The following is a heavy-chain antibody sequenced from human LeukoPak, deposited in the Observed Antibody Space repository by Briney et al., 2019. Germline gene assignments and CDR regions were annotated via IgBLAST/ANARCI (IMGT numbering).Heavy chain of an antibody. CDR3: ARGSGYFDWTISDGDLDY. CDR1: GGSISSSSYY. Sequence: SETLSLTCTVSGGSISSSSYYWGWIRQPPGKGLEWIGGIYYSGSTYYNPSLKSRVTISVDTSKNQFSLKLSSVTAADTAVYYCARGSGYFDWTISDGDLDYWGQGTLVTVSS. CDR2: IYYSGST. D-gene: IGHD3-9*01. J-gene: IGHJ4*02. V-gene: IGHV4-39*07.